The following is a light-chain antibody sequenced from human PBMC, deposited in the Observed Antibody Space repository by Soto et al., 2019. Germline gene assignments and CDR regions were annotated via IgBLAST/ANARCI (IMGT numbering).Light chain of an antibody. Sequence: DIQMTQSPSSLSASVGDRVTITCRASRGISNYLAWYQQKPGKVPKLLIYAASTLQSGVPSRFSGSGSGSDFTLTISSLQPEDVATYYCLKYNSAPLTFGGGTKVEIK. CDR3: LKYNSAPLT. CDR1: RGISNY. J-gene: IGKJ4*01. CDR2: AAS. V-gene: IGKV1-27*01.